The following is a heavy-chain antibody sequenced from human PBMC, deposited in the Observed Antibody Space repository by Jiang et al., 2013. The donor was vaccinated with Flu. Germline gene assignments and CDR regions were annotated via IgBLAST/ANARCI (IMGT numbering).Heavy chain of an antibody. J-gene: IGHJ3*02. D-gene: IGHD3-10*01. V-gene: IGHV4-30-2*01. Sequence: SLTCTVSGGSISGGGSSWNWIRQPPRKGLEWVGYISHSGSTSYNPSLQSRVTMSLDRSENQFSLKVASVTAADTAMYFCARGGQYGLDIWGQGKMVTVSS. CDR2: ISHSGST. CDR1: GGSISGGGSS. CDR3: ARGGQYGLDI.